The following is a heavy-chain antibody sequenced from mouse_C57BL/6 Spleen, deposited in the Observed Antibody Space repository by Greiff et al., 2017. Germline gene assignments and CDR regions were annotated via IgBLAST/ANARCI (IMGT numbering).Heavy chain of an antibody. CDR3: ARSLPAYRYFDY. CDR1: GYTFTDYY. J-gene: IGHJ2*01. V-gene: IGHV1-26*01. CDR2: INPNNGGT. D-gene: IGHD6-1*01. Sequence: VQLQQSGPELVKPGASVKISCKASGYTFTDYYMNWVKQSHGKSLEWIGDINPNNGGTSYNQKFKGKATLTVDKSSSTAYMELRSLTSEDSAVYYCARSLPAYRYFDYWGQGTTLTVSS.